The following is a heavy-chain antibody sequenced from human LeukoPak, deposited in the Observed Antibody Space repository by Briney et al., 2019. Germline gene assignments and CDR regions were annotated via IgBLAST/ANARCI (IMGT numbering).Heavy chain of an antibody. J-gene: IGHJ3*02. V-gene: IGHV1-69*10. CDR1: GGTFSSYA. Sequence: SVKVSFKASGGTFSSYAISWVRQAPGQGLEWMGRIIPILGIANYAQKCQGRVTITADKSTSTAYMELSSLRSEDTAVYYCARDGYNRGAFDIWGQGTMVTVAS. D-gene: IGHD5-24*01. CDR3: ARDGYNRGAFDI. CDR2: IIPILGIA.